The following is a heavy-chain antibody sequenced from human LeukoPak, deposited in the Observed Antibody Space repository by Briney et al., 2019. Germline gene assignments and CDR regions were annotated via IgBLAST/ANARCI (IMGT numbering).Heavy chain of an antibody. V-gene: IGHV4-34*01. CDR3: ARVRGDIYCTNGVCYEAVSGYYYYMDV. J-gene: IGHJ6*03. Sequence: PSETLSLTCAVYGGSFSGYYWSWIRQPPGKGLEWIGEINHSGSTNYNPSLKSRVTISVDTSKNQFSLKLSSVTAADTAVYYCARVRGDIYCTNGVCYEAVSGYYYYMDVWGKGTTVTVSS. D-gene: IGHD2-8*01. CDR2: INHSGST. CDR1: GGSFSGYY.